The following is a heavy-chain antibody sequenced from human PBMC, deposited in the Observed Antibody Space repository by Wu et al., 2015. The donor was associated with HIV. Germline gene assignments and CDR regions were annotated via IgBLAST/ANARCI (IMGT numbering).Heavy chain of an antibody. J-gene: IGHJ4*03. CDR2: INSNRGGT. Sequence: QVQLVQSGAEVKKPGSSVKLSCKSSGDNFNGYSISWVRQAPGQGLEWMGWINSNRGGTKYAQKFQGRVTMTRDTAVSTAYMELNSLRSDDTAVYYCARLQSLXGFYXNADYWARDAGHRLL. CDR3: ARLQSLXGFYXNADY. CDR1: GDNFNGYS. V-gene: IGHV1-2*02. D-gene: IGHD2-8*01.